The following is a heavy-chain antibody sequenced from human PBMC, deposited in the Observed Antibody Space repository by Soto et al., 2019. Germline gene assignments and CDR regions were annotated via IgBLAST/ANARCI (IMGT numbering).Heavy chain of an antibody. V-gene: IGHV4-31*03. CDR1: GGSISSGGYY. J-gene: IGHJ4*02. CDR2: IYYLGNT. Sequence: QVQLQESGPGLVKPSQTLSLTCTVSGGSISSGGYYWSWIRQHPGRGLEWIGYIYYLGNTYYNPSLKSRVTISVDTSKNQFSLKLSSVTAADAAVYYCARDRRTTFDYWGQGTLVTVSP. CDR3: ARDRRTTFDY. D-gene: IGHD1-1*01.